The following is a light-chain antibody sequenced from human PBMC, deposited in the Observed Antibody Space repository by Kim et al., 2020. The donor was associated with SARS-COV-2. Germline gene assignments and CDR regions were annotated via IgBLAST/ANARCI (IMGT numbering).Light chain of an antibody. V-gene: IGLV1-51*02. CDR2: END. Sequence: GQKVTISCSGGDSNIGSNYVSWYQQLPGTAPKLLIYENDVRPSVVPDRFSGSKSGTSVTLAITGLQTGDEADYYCGTWDSSLSGVVFGGGTQVTVL. CDR1: DSNIGSNY. CDR3: GTWDSSLSGVV. J-gene: IGLJ3*02.